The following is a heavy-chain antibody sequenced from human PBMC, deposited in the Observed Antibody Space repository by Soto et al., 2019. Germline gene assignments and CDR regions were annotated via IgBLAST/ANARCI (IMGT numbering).Heavy chain of an antibody. CDR1: GGTSTRYA. J-gene: IGHJ4*02. D-gene: IGHD3-3*01. CDR2: IVPMFGTS. Sequence: QERLVQSGAEVRKPGSSVKVSCKVTGGTSTRYAINWVRQAPGQGLEWMGGIVPMFGTSKYAQKFQGRVTMSADTSTNIAYMELRSLRSEDTAVYYCNRGSEYDFWSGYLWGQGALVSVSS. CDR3: NRGSEYDFWSGYL. V-gene: IGHV1-69*06.